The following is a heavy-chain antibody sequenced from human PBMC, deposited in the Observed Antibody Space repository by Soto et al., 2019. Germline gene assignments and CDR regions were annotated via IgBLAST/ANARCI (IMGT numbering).Heavy chain of an antibody. CDR2: ISAYNGNT. J-gene: IGHJ5*02. D-gene: IGHD3-3*01. V-gene: IGHV1-18*01. CDR3: ARDATTICGVVMFHWFDP. Sequence: GASVKVSCKASGYTFTSYGISWVRQAPGQGLEWMGWISAYNGNTNYAQKLQGRVTMTTDTSTSTAYMELRSLRSDDTAVYYCARDATTICGVVMFHWFDPWGQGTLVTVSS. CDR1: GYTFTSYG.